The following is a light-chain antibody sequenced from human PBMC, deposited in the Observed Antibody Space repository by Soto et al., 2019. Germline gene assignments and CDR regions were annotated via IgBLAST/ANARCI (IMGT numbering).Light chain of an antibody. J-gene: IGKJ5*01. V-gene: IGKV1-39*01. Sequence: DIQLSPSTSSLSASVGDTVTITWRASQSIGKHLTWYQQKPGKAPKFLIYSVSSLQSGVPSRFSGSGSGTDFTLTINCLQPEDFATYYCQQCYSSAMTFGQGTRLEI. CDR1: QSIGKH. CDR2: SVS. CDR3: QQCYSSAMT.